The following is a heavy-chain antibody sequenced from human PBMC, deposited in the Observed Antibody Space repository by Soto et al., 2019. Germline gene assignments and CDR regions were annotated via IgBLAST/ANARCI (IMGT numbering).Heavy chain of an antibody. V-gene: IGHV4-39*01. CDR1: GGSISSSTYY. Sequence: QLQLQGSGPGLVKPSETLSLTCTVSGGSISSSTYYWDWIRQPPGRGLEWIGTIYYSGRTYYNPSLKSPVTISVHTSKNQFSLKLSSLTAADTAVYYCARKVKYSGYGPLDYWGQGTLVTVSS. J-gene: IGHJ4*02. CDR2: IYYSGRT. D-gene: IGHD5-12*01. CDR3: ARKVKYSGYGPLDY.